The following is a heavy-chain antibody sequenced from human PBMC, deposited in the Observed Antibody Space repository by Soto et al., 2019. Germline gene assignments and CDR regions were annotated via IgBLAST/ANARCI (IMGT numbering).Heavy chain of an antibody. J-gene: IGHJ4*02. CDR3: ARFGYCSGGSCEYYFDY. CDR2: IWYDGSNK. Sequence: GGSLRLSCAASGFTFSSYGMHWVRQAPGKGLEWVAVIWYDGSNKYYADSVKGRFTISRDNSKNTLYLQMNSLRAEDTAVYYCARFGYCSGGSCEYYFDYWGQGTLVTVSS. CDR1: GFTFSSYG. V-gene: IGHV3-33*01. D-gene: IGHD2-15*01.